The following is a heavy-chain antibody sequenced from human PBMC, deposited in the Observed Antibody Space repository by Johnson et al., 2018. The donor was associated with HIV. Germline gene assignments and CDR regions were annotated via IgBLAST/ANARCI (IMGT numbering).Heavy chain of an antibody. J-gene: IGHJ3*02. CDR2: ISFSGG. Sequence: MQLVESGGGVVQPGRSLRLSCAASPFTFNSNATSWVRQAPVKGLDWVSLISFSGGKGRFTISRDNSNNMLYLQMNSLRAEDTAVYYCAREFPYCSGGSCLPAAFDIWGQGTMVTVSS. V-gene: IGHV3-23*04. CDR3: AREFPYCSGGSCLPAAFDI. D-gene: IGHD2-15*01. CDR1: PFTFNSNA.